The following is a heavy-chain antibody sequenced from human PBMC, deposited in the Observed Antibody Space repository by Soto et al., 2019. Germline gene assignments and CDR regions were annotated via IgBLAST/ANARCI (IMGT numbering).Heavy chain of an antibody. CDR2: IWYDGSNK. Sequence: SLRLSCAASGFTFSSYGMHWVRQAPGKGLEWVAVIWYDGSNKYYADSVKGRFTISRDNSKNTLYLQMNSLRAEDTAVYYCARDPQSIAAPDYWGQGTLVTVSS. CDR3: ARDPQSIAAPDY. J-gene: IGHJ4*02. CDR1: GFTFSSYG. D-gene: IGHD6-6*01. V-gene: IGHV3-33*01.